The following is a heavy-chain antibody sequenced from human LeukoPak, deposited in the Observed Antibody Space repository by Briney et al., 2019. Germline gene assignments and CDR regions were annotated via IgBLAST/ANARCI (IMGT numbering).Heavy chain of an antibody. CDR3: ALDNYDFWSGYYY. V-gene: IGHV1-69*05. J-gene: IGHJ4*02. D-gene: IGHD3-3*01. CDR2: IIPIFGTA. Sequence: GASVKVSCKASGGTFSSYAISWVRQAPGQGLEWVGGIIPIFGTANYAQKFQGRVTITTDESTSTAYMELSSLRSEDTAVYYCALDNYDFWSGYYYWGQGTLVTVSS. CDR1: GGTFSSYA.